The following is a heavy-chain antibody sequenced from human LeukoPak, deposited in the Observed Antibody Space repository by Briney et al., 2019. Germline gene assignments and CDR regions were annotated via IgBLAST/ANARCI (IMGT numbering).Heavy chain of an antibody. J-gene: IGHJ4*02. CDR1: GFTFSNYA. Sequence: GGSLRLSCAASGFTFSNYAMSWVRQAPGKGLEWVSTISGSGGSTYYVDSVKGRFTISRDNAKNSLYLQMNSLRAEDTAVYYCARVGRIAAAGLDYWGQGTLVTVSS. CDR3: ARVGRIAAAGLDY. V-gene: IGHV3-23*01. D-gene: IGHD6-13*01. CDR2: ISGSGGST.